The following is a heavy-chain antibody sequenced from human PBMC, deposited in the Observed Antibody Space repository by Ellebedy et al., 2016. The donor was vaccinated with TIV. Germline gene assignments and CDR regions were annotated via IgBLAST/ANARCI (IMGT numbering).Heavy chain of an antibody. D-gene: IGHD3-9*01. V-gene: IGHV3-48*01. CDR3: ARHHADWYYDY. Sequence: GESLKISCAASGFTFSTYSMNWVRQAPGKGLEWVSYISSSSSTIYYADSVKGRFTISRDNAKNSLYLQMNSLRAEDTAVYYCARHHADWYYDYWGQGTLVTVSS. J-gene: IGHJ4*02. CDR2: ISSSSSTI. CDR1: GFTFSTYS.